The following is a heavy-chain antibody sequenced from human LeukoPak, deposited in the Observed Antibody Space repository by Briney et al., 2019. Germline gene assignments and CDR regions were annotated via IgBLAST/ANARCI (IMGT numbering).Heavy chain of an antibody. CDR2: IKSKPDGGTT. CDR3: TTGGYYFPY. V-gene: IGHV3-15*01. Sequence: GSLRLSCAGSGFTFSNAWMNWVRQAPGKGLEWLGRIKSKPDGGTTDYAAPVKGRFTISRDDSQNTVYLQMNSLKTEDTAMYYCTTGGYYFPYWGQGTLVTVSS. J-gene: IGHJ4*02. CDR1: GFTFSNAW. D-gene: IGHD3-10*01.